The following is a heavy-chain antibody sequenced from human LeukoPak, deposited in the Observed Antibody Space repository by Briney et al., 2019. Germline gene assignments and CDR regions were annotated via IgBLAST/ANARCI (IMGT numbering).Heavy chain of an antibody. V-gene: IGHV3-23*01. CDR1: GFAFGSYV. D-gene: IGHD6-19*01. J-gene: IGHJ4*02. CDR3: ANPVTQNSGWYIHGDY. CDR2: ISGNGDTT. Sequence: GGSLRLSCGASGFAFGSYVMNWVRQAPGKGLEWVSSISGNGDTTYYADSVRGRFTISRDNSKNTLYLQMNNLRAEDTAVYFCANPVTQNSGWYIHGDYWGRGTLVTVSS.